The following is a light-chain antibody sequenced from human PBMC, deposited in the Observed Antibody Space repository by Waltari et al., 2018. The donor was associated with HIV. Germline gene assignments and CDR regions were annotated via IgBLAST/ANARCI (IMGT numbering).Light chain of an antibody. V-gene: IGLV1-44*01. J-gene: IGLJ3*02. CDR1: RSNIGSNT. Sequence: QSVLTQPPSASGTPGQTVTISCSGSRSNIGSNTVNWYQHLPGTAPKLLIYSNNVRPSGVPVRFSGFKSGTSASLAISGLQSQDEADYYCTTWDDSLNVLVFGGGTEVTVL. CDR3: TTWDDSLNVLV. CDR2: SNN.